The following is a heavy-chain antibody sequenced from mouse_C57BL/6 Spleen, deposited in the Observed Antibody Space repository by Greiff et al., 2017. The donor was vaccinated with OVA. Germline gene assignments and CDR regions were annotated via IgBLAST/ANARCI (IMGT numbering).Heavy chain of an antibody. D-gene: IGHD1-1*01. J-gene: IGHJ2*01. V-gene: IGHV1-55*01. CDR2: IYPGSGST. CDR3: ARATTVVATPHYFDY. Sequence: QVQLQQSGAELVKPGASVKMSCKASGYTFTSYWITWVKQRPGQGLEWIGDIYPGSGSTNYNEKFKSKATLTVDTSSSTAYMQLSSLTSEDSAVYYCARATTVVATPHYFDYWGQGTTLTVSS. CDR1: GYTFTSYW.